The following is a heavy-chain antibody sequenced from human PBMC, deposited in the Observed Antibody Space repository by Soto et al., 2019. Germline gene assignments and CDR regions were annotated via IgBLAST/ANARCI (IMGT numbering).Heavy chain of an antibody. CDR3: AKLRYFDWSSYNWFEY. CDR1: DFTFSYYW. CDR2: ISGSGATT. V-gene: IGHV3-23*01. Sequence: GGSLSLSCVASDFTFSYYWMHWVRQAPGKGLEWVSGISGSGATTSYADSVKGRFTVSRDNSKNTLYLQMNSLRVEDTAVYYCAKLRYFDWSSYNWFEYWGQGTPVTVSS. J-gene: IGHJ5*01. D-gene: IGHD3-9*01.